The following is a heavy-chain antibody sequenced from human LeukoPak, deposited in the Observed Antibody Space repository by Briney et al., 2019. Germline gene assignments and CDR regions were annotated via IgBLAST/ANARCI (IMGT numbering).Heavy chain of an antibody. D-gene: IGHD6-19*01. CDR2: IKQDGSEK. Sequence: GGSLRLSCAASGFTFSSYWMSWVRQAPGKGLEWVANIKQDGSEKYYVDSVKGRFTISRDNAKNSLFLQMSSLRAEDTAVYFCARGVPSGVDYFDYWGQGTLVTVSS. V-gene: IGHV3-7*01. J-gene: IGHJ4*02. CDR3: ARGVPSGVDYFDY. CDR1: GFTFSSYW.